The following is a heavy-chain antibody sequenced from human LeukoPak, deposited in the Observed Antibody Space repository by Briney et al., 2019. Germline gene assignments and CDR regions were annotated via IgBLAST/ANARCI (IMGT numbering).Heavy chain of an antibody. V-gene: IGHV3-30-3*01. D-gene: IGHD3-3*01. CDR2: ISYDGSNK. Sequence: PGGSLRLSCAASGFTFSSYAMHWVRQAPGKGLEWVAVISYDGSNKYYADSVKGRFTISRDNSKNSLYLQMNSLRAEDTAVYYCARDGEWLLYDYWGQGTLVTVSS. CDR3: ARDGEWLLYDY. J-gene: IGHJ4*02. CDR1: GFTFSSYA.